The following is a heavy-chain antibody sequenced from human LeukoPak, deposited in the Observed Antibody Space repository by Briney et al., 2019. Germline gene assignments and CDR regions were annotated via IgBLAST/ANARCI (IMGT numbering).Heavy chain of an antibody. D-gene: IGHD6-19*01. V-gene: IGHV3-30-3*01. CDR2: ISYDGSNK. CDR3: ARDRAPPYSSGWYDYFDY. J-gene: IGHJ4*02. Sequence: GGSLRLSCAASGFTFSSYAMHWVRQAPGKGLEWVAVISYDGSNKYYADSVKGRFTISRDNSKNTLYLQMNSPRAEDTAVYYCARDRAPPYSSGWYDYFDYWGQGTLVTVSS. CDR1: GFTFSSYA.